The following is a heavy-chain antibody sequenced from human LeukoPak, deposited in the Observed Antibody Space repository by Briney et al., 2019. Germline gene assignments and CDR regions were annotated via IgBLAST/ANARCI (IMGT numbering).Heavy chain of an antibody. V-gene: IGHV3-48*02. Sequence: PVGSLRHSCAASLFTFSTYNMNSVRQAPGRGLEWVSYISSSSSTIYYADSVKGRFTISRDNAKNSLYLQLNGLREEDRAVYYCARRGALVGAYCFGYWGQGTLVTVSS. CDR2: ISSSSSTI. J-gene: IGHJ4*02. CDR1: LFTFSTYN. CDR3: ARRGALVGAYCFGY. D-gene: IGHD1-26*01.